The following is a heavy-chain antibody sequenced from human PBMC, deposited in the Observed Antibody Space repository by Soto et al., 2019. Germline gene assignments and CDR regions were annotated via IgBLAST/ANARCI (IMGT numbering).Heavy chain of an antibody. Sequence: ASVKVSCKASGYTFTSYYMNWVRQAPGQGLEWMGWISAYNGNTNYAQKLQGRVTMTTDTSTSTAYMELRSLRSDDTAVYYCARDSYIVVVVAATADAFDIWGQGTMVTVSS. D-gene: IGHD2-15*01. V-gene: IGHV1-18*04. CDR1: GYTFTSYY. CDR2: ISAYNGNT. CDR3: ARDSYIVVVVAATADAFDI. J-gene: IGHJ3*02.